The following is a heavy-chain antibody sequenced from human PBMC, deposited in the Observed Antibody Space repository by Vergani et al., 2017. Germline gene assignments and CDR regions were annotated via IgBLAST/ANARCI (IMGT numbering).Heavy chain of an antibody. J-gene: IGHJ2*01. CDR2: IKQDGSEK. D-gene: IGHD6-13*01. CDR3: ARHSSSWSSYWYFDL. V-gene: IGHV3-7*03. CDR1: GFTFSSYW. Sequence: VQLVESGGGLVQPGGSLRLSCAASGFTFSSYWMSWVRQAPGKGLEWVANIKQDGSEKYYVDSVKGRFTISRDNAKNSLYLQMNSLRAEDTAVYYCARHSSSWSSYWYFDLWGRGTLVTVSS.